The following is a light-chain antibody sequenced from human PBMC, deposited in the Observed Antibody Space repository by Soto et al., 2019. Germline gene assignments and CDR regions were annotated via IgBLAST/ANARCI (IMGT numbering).Light chain of an antibody. CDR1: QDINRW. CDR2: NAD. J-gene: IGKJ1*01. CDR3: QQYSSYSKT. Sequence: DIQMTQSPSTLSASVGDRVTITCRASQDINRWLAWYQQKPGKAPKILIYNADTLESGVPSRFSGSGSGTEFTLTISSLQPDDFATYYCQQYSSYSKTFGQGTKV. V-gene: IGKV1-5*01.